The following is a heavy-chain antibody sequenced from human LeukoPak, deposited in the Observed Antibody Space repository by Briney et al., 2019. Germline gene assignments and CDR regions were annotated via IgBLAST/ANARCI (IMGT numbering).Heavy chain of an antibody. CDR1: GFTFNSYG. D-gene: IGHD3-22*01. J-gene: IGHJ4*02. V-gene: IGHV3-30*18. CDR2: ISYDGSHK. Sequence: GGSLRLSCAASGFTFNSYGMHWVRQAPGKRLEWVAVISYDGSHKSYVDSVKGRFTISRDDSKSTLFLQMNSLRGEDTAVYYCAKGRSYDSSGYEFDFWGQGTLVTVSS. CDR3: AKGRSYDSSGYEFDF.